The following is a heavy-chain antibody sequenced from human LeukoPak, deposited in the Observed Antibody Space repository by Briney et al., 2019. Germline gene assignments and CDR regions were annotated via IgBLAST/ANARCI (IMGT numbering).Heavy chain of an antibody. D-gene: IGHD3-10*01. CDR1: GGSISSSSYY. V-gene: IGHV4-39*07. J-gene: IGHJ3*02. CDR3: ARDRGVRVFDI. CDR2: IYYSGST. Sequence: SETLSLTCTVSGGSISSSSYYWGWIRQPPGKGLEWIGSIYYSGSTYYNPSLKSRVTISVDTSKNQFSLKLSSVTAADTAVYYCARDRGVRVFDIWGQGTMVTVSS.